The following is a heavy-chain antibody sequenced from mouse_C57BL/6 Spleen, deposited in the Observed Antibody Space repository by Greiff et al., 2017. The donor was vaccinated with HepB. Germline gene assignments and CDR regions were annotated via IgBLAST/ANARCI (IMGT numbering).Heavy chain of an antibody. CDR1: GFTFSSYT. CDR3: ARGGKNWEAWFAY. J-gene: IGHJ3*01. V-gene: IGHV5-9*01. CDR2: ISGGGGNT. D-gene: IGHD4-1*01. Sequence: DVKLVESGGGLVKPGGSLKLSCAASGFTFSSYTMSWVRQTPEKRLEWVATISGGGGNTYYPDSVKGRFTISRDNAKNTLYLQMSSLRSEDTALYYCARGGKNWEAWFAYWGQGTLVTVSA.